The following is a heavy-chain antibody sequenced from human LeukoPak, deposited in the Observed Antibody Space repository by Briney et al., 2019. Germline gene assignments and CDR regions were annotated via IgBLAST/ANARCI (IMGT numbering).Heavy chain of an antibody. V-gene: IGHV4-34*01. CDR2: ITHRGRP. CDR1: AGSFSGFY. Sequence: SETLSLTCAVSAGSFSGFYRSWIRHPPGEGLEWVGEITHRGRPNYHPSLTGRFPITIATSKPQFTRNLSSVTAADTAVYYCAREEMRRYCSGGNCYGVTYYFDYWGQGTLVTVSS. J-gene: IGHJ4*02. D-gene: IGHD2-15*01. CDR3: AREEMRRYCSGGNCYGVTYYFDY.